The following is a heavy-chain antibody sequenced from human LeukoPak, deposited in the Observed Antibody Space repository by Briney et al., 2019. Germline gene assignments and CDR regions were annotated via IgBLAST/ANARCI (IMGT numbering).Heavy chain of an antibody. V-gene: IGHV1-8*01. CDR1: GYTFTSYD. CDR2: MNPNSGNT. J-gene: IGHJ6*03. Sequence: GASVKVSCKASGYTFTSYDINWVRQATGQGLEWMGWMNPNSGNTGYAQKFQGRVTMTRNTSISTAYMELSSLRSEDTAVYYCARGLGYCSSTSCGWGGYYYYYMDVWGKGTTVTISS. CDR3: ARGLGYCSSTSCGWGGYYYYYMDV. D-gene: IGHD2-2*01.